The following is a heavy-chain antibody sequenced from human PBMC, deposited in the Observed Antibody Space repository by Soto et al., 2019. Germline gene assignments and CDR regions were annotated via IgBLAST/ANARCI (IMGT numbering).Heavy chain of an antibody. CDR3: AIGGYDNRDY. D-gene: IGHD3-9*01. V-gene: IGHV4-59*01. CDR2: VEYSGRT. CDR1: GGSISSDY. J-gene: IGHJ4*02. Sequence: QVQLQESGPGLVKPSETLSLTCTVSGGSISSDYWSWIRQPPGTGLEWIGYVEYSGRTNYNPSVKSRVTISVDTSKNQFSLTLSSVTAADTAVYYCAIGGYDNRDYWGQGALVTVSS.